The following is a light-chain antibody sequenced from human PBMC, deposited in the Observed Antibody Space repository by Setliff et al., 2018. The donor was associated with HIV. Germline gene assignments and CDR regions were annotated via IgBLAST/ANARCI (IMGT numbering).Light chain of an antibody. CDR1: SSDVGSYNL. CDR2: EVS. Sequence: QSALTQPASVSGSPGQSITIPCTGTSSDVGSYNLVSWYQQHPGRAPKLMIYEVSKRPSGVSNRFSGSKSGNTASLTISGLQADDETDYYCCSYAGSAYVIFGGGTKVTVL. CDR3: CSYAGSAYVI. V-gene: IGLV2-23*02. J-gene: IGLJ2*01.